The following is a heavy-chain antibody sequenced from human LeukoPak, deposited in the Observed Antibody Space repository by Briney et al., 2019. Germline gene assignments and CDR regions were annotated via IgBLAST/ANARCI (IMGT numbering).Heavy chain of an antibody. V-gene: IGHV3-7*01. J-gene: IGHJ4*02. Sequence: GGSLRLSCAASGFTFSSYWMSWVRQTPEKGLEWVAKIKPDGSEIYHVDSVQGRFTISRDNAKNSLYLQMNSLRAEDTAVYYCATSRFYLESWGQGTLVTVSS. CDR3: ATSRFYLES. CDR1: GFTFSSYW. CDR2: IKPDGSEI.